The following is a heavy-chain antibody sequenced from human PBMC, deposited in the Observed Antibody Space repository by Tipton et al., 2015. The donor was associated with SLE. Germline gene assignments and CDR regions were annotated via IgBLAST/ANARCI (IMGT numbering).Heavy chain of an antibody. V-gene: IGHV3-9*01. CDR3: ARGHTVTTRHLDY. J-gene: IGHJ4*02. Sequence: SLRLSCVVSGFIFDDYAMHWVRQAPGKGLEWVAGVSWNSATVSYADSVKGRFTTFRDNSKNTLYLQMNSLRAEDTAVYYCARGHTVTTRHLDYWGQGTLVTVSS. CDR2: VSWNSATV. CDR1: GFIFDDYA. D-gene: IGHD4-17*01.